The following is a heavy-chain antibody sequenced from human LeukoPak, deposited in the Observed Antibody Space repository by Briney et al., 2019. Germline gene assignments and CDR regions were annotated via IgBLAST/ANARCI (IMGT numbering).Heavy chain of an antibody. Sequence: GASVKVSCKASGYTFTSYYMHWVRQAPGQGLEWMGIINPSGGSTSYAQKFQGRVTMTRDTSTSTVYMELSSLRSEDTAVYYCAREATYYYDSSGYYAPYYYYGMDVWGQGTTVTVSS. V-gene: IGHV1-46*01. CDR1: GYTFTSYY. D-gene: IGHD3-22*01. CDR3: AREATYYYDSSGYYAPYYYYGMDV. J-gene: IGHJ6*02. CDR2: INPSGGST.